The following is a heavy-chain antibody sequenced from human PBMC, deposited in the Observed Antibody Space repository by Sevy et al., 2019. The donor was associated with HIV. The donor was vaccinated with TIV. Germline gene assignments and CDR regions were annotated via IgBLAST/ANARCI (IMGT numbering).Heavy chain of an antibody. CDR2: TFYRSTWFV. J-gene: IGHJ6*02. CDR3: ARDGLTYGGLDV. D-gene: IGHD4-17*01. V-gene: IGHV6-1*01. CDR1: GDSVSSNSAA. Sequence: SETLSLTCAISGDSVSSNSAAWNWVRQSPSRGLEWLGRTFYRSTWFVDYAASVKSRIIISRDTSKNQVSLQLKSVTPGDTAMYFWARDGLTYGGLDVRGQGTTVTVSS.